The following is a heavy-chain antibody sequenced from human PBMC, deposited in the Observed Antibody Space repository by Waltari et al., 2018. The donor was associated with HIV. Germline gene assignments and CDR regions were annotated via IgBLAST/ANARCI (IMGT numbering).Heavy chain of an antibody. D-gene: IGHD3-10*01. Sequence: QVQLHQWGAGLLKPSETLSLNCGVYGGSFWGHYCTWIRQPPGQGLEWIGEVNHSGSTSYNPSLKSRVTMSSDTSKTQFSLKLTSVTAADTAVYYCATGMSSGKSVDYWGQGTLVTVSS. CDR3: ATGMSSGKSVDY. J-gene: IGHJ4*02. CDR1: GGSFWGHY. CDR2: VNHSGST. V-gene: IGHV4-34*01.